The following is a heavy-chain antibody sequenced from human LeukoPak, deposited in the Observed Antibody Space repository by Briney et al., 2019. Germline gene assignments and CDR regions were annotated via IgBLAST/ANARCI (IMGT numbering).Heavy chain of an antibody. J-gene: IGHJ4*02. CDR3: ARQAGLLWFGEFIHYFDY. CDR2: INPNSGGT. CDR1: GYTFTGYY. D-gene: IGHD3-10*01. Sequence: GASVKVSCKASGYTFTGYYMHWVRQAPGQGLEWMGWINPNSGGTNYAQKFQGRVTMTRDTSISTAYMELRSLRSDDTAVYYCARQAGLLWFGEFIHYFDYWGQGTLVTVSS. V-gene: IGHV1-2*02.